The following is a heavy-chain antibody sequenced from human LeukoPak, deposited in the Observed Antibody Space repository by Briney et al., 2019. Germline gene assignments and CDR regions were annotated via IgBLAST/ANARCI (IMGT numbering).Heavy chain of an antibody. CDR3: ARGTHSGFDI. Sequence: SQTLSLTCAISGDTFSRNSPAWNWIRQSPSRGLEWLGRTYYRSKWYYEYSVSVRGRITINPDTSKNQFFLQLNSVTPEDTAIYYCARGTHSGFDIWGQGTMVTVSS. V-gene: IGHV6-1*01. CDR2: TYYRSKWYY. CDR1: GDTFSRNSPA. D-gene: IGHD3/OR15-3a*01. J-gene: IGHJ3*02.